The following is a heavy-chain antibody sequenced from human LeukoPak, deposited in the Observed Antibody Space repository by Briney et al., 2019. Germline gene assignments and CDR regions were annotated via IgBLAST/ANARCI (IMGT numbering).Heavy chain of an antibody. CDR3: AKDLISMVRGSPMDV. CDR1: GFTFSSYG. J-gene: IGHJ6*02. D-gene: IGHD3-10*01. V-gene: IGHV3-30*18. CDR2: ITYDGYYK. Sequence: GGSLRLTCAASGFTFSSYGMHWVRQAPGKGLEWVALITYDGYYKYYADSVKGRFTISRDNSKNMYLQMNSLRAEDTAVYYCAKDLISMVRGSPMDVWGQGTTVTVSS.